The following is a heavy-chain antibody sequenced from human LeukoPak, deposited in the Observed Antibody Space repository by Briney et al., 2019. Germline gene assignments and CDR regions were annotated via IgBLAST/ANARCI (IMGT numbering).Heavy chain of an antibody. Sequence: GGSLRLSCVASGYTFSSFCISWVRQAPGKGLEWVSSISVRSNYIYYADSVRGRFSISRDDARDSLFLQMNSLRAEDTAVYYCVRLRRNSDTSGYYYYYDFWGQGTLVTVSP. D-gene: IGHD3-22*01. CDR2: ISVRSNYI. J-gene: IGHJ4*02. CDR3: VRLRRNSDTSGYYYYYDF. V-gene: IGHV3-21*01. CDR1: GYTFSSFC.